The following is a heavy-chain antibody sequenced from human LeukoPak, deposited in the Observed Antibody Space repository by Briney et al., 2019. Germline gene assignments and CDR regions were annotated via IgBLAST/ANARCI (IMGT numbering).Heavy chain of an antibody. Sequence: GGSLRLSCAASGFTFSSYSMNWVRQAPGRGLEWVSSISSSSSYIHYADSVRGRFTISRDNSKSTLFLQMNSLRAEDSAIYYCATYRQVLLPFESWGQGTLVTVSS. J-gene: IGHJ4*02. V-gene: IGHV3-21*04. CDR2: ISSSSSYI. D-gene: IGHD5-18*01. CDR3: ATYRQVLLPFES. CDR1: GFTFSSYS.